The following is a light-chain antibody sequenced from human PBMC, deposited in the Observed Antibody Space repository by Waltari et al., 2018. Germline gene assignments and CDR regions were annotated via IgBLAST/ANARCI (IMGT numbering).Light chain of an antibody. CDR1: NSNVGRYNL. CDR3: CSFAGSSTYV. J-gene: IGLJ1*01. CDR2: EDN. V-gene: IGLV2-23*01. Sequence: QSALTQPASVSGSPGQSITISCTGTNSNVGRYNLVSWYQQHPGKAPKLMIYEDNKRPSGISNRLSGSKSGNTASLTISGLQAEDEADYYCCSFAGSSTYVFGTGTKVTVL.